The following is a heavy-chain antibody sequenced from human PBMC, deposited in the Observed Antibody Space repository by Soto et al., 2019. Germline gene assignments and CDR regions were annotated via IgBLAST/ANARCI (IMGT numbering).Heavy chain of an antibody. CDR3: AKDGGYGDYADYKFYGMDA. D-gene: IGHD4-17*01. CDR2: INTAKGTR. Sequence: QVQLVQSGPVVKRPGASVKVSCEASGYTFTSFALHWVRQAPGQGLEWMGWINTAKGTRQYSQRSQNRDTITKDPSARTQYLELSRLTSEATAVNYCAKDGGYGDYADYKFYGMDAWGQGTTVTVSS. CDR1: GYTFTSFA. J-gene: IGHJ6*01. V-gene: IGHV1-3*04.